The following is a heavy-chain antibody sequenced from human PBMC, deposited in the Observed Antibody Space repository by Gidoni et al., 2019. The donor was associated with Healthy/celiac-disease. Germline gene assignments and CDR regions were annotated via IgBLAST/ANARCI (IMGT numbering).Heavy chain of an antibody. Sequence: EVQLVESGGGLVQPGRSLRLSCAASGFTFDDYAMHWVRQAPGKGLEWVSGISWNSGSIGYADSVKGRFTISRDNAKNSLYLQMNSLRAEDTALYYCAKDAGYSSFPAYYYYGMDVWGQGTTVTVSS. J-gene: IGHJ6*02. CDR3: AKDAGYSSFPAYYYYGMDV. CDR2: ISWNSGSI. CDR1: GFTFDDYA. D-gene: IGHD6-13*01. V-gene: IGHV3-9*01.